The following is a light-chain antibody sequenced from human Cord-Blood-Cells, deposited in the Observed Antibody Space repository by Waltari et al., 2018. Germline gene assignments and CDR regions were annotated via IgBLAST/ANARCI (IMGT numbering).Light chain of an antibody. CDR3: MQALQTPT. CDR2: LGS. CDR1: QSLLHSNGYNY. V-gene: IGKV2-28*01. Sequence: DIVMTPSPLSLPVTPGEPAPIPCRSSQSLLHSNGYNYLDWYLQKPGQSPQLLIYLGSNRASGVPDRFSGSGSGTDFTLKISRVEAEDVGVYYCMQALQTPTFGQGTKLEIK. J-gene: IGKJ2*01.